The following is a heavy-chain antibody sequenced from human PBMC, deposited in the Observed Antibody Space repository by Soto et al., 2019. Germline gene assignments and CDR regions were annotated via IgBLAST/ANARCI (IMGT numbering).Heavy chain of an antibody. J-gene: IGHJ4*02. D-gene: IGHD2-15*01. V-gene: IGHV3-30*18. Sequence: GGSLRLSCAASGFTFSSYGMHWVRQAPGKGLEWVAVISYDGSNKYYADSVKGRFTISRDYSKNMLYLQMNSLRAEDTAVYYCAKSRAAPLDYWGQGTLVTVSS. CDR1: GFTFSSYG. CDR2: ISYDGSNK. CDR3: AKSRAAPLDY.